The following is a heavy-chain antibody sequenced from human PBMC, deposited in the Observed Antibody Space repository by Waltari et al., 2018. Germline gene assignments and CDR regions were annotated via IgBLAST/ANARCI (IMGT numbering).Heavy chain of an antibody. CDR1: GGSFSGYY. CDR3: ASLKLYYYDSSGYSGQNFDY. CDR2: INHSGST. Sequence: QVQLQQWGAGLLKPSETLSLTCAVYGGSFSGYYWSWIRQPPGKGLEWIGEINHSGSTNYNLSLKSRVTISVDTSKNQFSLKLSSVTAADTAVYYCASLKLYYYDSSGYSGQNFDYWGQGTLVTVSS. V-gene: IGHV4-34*01. D-gene: IGHD3-22*01. J-gene: IGHJ4*02.